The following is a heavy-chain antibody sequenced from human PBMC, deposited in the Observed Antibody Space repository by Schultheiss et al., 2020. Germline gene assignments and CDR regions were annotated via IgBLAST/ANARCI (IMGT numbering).Heavy chain of an antibody. CDR3: ARVTPGGEIAAAVHPGGWFDP. CDR1: GGSISSYY. Sequence: SETLSLTCTVSGGSISSYYWSWIRQPPGKGLEWIGYIYYSGSTNYNPSLKSRVTISVDTSKNQFSLKLSSVTAADTAVYYCARVTPGGEIAAAVHPGGWFDPWGQGTLVTVAS. D-gene: IGHD6-13*01. CDR2: IYYSGST. J-gene: IGHJ5*02. V-gene: IGHV4-59*01.